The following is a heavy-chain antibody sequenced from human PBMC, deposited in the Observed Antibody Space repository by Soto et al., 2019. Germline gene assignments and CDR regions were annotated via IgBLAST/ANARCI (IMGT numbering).Heavy chain of an antibody. CDR2: INPSSGDT. J-gene: IGHJ5*02. V-gene: IGHV1-2*02. Sequence: ASVKVSCKASGYTFTAYYIHWVRQAPGQGLEWMGWINPSSGDTNYAQKFQGRVTMTRDTSISTAYMDLSRLTSDDTAVYFCARVPCIFTTCSALNWFDPSGQGTLVTVSS. CDR3: ARVPCIFTTCSALNWFDP. CDR1: GYTFTAYY. D-gene: IGHD2-2*01.